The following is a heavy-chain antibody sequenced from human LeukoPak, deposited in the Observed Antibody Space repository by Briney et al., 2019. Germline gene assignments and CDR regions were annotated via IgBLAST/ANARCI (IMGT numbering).Heavy chain of an antibody. CDR1: GFTFSSYG. CDR3: STDAGLRAL. V-gene: IGHV3-15*01. D-gene: IGHD1-14*01. CDR2: IKSITHGGTT. Sequence: GGSLRLSCAASGFTFSSYGMHRVRQAPGKGLEWVGRIKSITHGGTTDYAAPVKGRFTISRDDSKNTLYLQMDSLKTEDTAVYYCSTDAGLRALGGQGTLVTVSS. J-gene: IGHJ4*02.